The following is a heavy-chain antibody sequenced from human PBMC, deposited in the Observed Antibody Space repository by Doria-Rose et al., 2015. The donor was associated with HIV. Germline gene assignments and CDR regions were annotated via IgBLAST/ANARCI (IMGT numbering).Heavy chain of an antibody. CDR3: AKAPIIGPKYYFYMDV. CDR2: ISWDSGAK. J-gene: IGHJ6*03. D-gene: IGHD3-3*01. V-gene: IGHV3-9*01. Sequence: VQLQESGGGLVQPGRSLRLSCVGSGFSFESYAMHWVRLAPGKGLEWVAGISWDSGAKGNADSVERRFTISRDNAKKSVYLEMRSLRPEDTAFYYCAKAPIIGPKYYFYMDVWGKGTSVTVSS. CDR1: GFSFESYA.